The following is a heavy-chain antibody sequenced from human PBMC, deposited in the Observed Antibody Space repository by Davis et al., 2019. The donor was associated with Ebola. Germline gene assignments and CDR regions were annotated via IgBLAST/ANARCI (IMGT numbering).Heavy chain of an antibody. D-gene: IGHD3-3*01. Sequence: MPSETLSLTCTVSGGSISSGGYYWSWIRQHPGKGLEWIGYIYYSGSTYYNPSLKSRVTISVDTSKNQFSLKLSSVTAADTAVYYCARDLDYYDFWSGYYTRNGMDVWGKGTTVTVSS. V-gene: IGHV4-31*03. J-gene: IGHJ6*04. CDR2: IYYSGST. CDR3: ARDLDYYDFWSGYYTRNGMDV. CDR1: GGSISSGGYY.